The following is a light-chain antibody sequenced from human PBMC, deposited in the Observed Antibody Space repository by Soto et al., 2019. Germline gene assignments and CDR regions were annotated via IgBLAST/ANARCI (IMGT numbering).Light chain of an antibody. CDR2: DTS. Sequence: EIVLTQSPATLSLFPVERATLSCRASQSVSSSLAWYQQKPGQAPRVLIYDTSNRATGIPARFSGSGSGTDFTLTISSLEPEDSAVYYCHQRSNWWTFGQGTKVDIK. V-gene: IGKV3-11*01. CDR3: HQRSNWWT. J-gene: IGKJ1*01. CDR1: QSVSSS.